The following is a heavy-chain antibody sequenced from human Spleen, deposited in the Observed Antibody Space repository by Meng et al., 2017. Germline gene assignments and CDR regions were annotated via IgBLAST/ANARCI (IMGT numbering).Heavy chain of an antibody. CDR1: GGSSSGYCWSASGYY. J-gene: IGHJ5*02. CDR2: IGHSGFT. Sequence: VQQQQWVAGPLKPAETLSLSGGVDGGSSSGYCWSASGYYWSWIRQPPGKGLEWIGSIGHSGFTYYTPSLKSRVTVSLDTSRNQFSLWLNSVTAADTAVYYCVRSSGWVKTGFDPWGQGTLVTVSS. D-gene: IGHD6-19*01. CDR3: VRSSGWVKTGFDP. V-gene: IGHV4-34*01.